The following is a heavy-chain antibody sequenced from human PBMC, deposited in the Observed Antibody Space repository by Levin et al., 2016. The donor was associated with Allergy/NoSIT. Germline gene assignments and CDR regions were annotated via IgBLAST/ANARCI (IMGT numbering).Heavy chain of an antibody. V-gene: IGHV1-2*02. J-gene: IGHJ4*02. Sequence: WVRQAPGQGLEWMGWINPNSGGTNYAQKFQGRVTMTRDTSISTAYMELSRLRSDDTAVYYCARGYSSSSGYDYWGQGTLVTVSS. CDR3: ARGYSSSSGYDY. CDR2: INPNSGGT. D-gene: IGHD6-6*01.